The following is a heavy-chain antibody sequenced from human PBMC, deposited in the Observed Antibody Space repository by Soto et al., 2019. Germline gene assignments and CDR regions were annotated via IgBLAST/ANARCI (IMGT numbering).Heavy chain of an antibody. CDR2: IIPIFGTA. V-gene: IGHV1-69*13. D-gene: IGHD6-13*01. J-gene: IGHJ1*01. CDR1: GGTFSSYA. CDR3: ARVGQGRVAAAGAEYFQH. Sequence: GASVKVSCKASGGTFSSYAISWVRQAPGQGLEWMGGIIPIFGTANYAQKFQGRVTITADESTSTAYMELSSLRSEDTAVYYCARVGQGRVAAAGAEYFQHWGQGTLVTVSS.